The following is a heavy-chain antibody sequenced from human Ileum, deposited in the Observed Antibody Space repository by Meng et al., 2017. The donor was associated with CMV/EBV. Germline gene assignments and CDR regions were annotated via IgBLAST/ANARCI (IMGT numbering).Heavy chain of an antibody. D-gene: IGHD1-1*01. V-gene: IGHV3-48*03. CDR2: IGSSASTT. CDR3: ARETLELGY. CDR1: GFTFSSYE. Sequence: GESLKISCVVSGFTFSSYEMDWVRQAPGKGLEWVSYIGSSASTTYYADSVKGRFTISRDNAKNLLYLQMNSLRVEDTGVYYCARETLELGYWGQGTLVTVSS. J-gene: IGHJ4*02.